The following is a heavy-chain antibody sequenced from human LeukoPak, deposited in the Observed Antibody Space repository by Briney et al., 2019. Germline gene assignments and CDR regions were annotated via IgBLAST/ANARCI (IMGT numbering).Heavy chain of an antibody. D-gene: IGHD4-17*01. Sequence: GGSLRLSCAASGFTSSSYAMSWVRQAPGKGLEWVSAISGSGGSTYYADSVKGRFTISRDNSKNTLYLQMNSLRAEDTAVYYCAKGDYGDYVGPWFDPWGQGTLVTVSS. CDR3: AKGDYGDYVGPWFDP. V-gene: IGHV3-23*01. J-gene: IGHJ5*02. CDR2: ISGSGGST. CDR1: GFTSSSYA.